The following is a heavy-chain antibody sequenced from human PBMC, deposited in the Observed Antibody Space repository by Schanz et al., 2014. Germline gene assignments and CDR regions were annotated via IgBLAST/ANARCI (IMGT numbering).Heavy chain of an antibody. V-gene: IGHV3-9*01. J-gene: IGHJ3*02. CDR3: ARGLPMVRGDHDVFDI. Sequence: EVQLVESGGGLVQPGGSLRLSCAASGFTFDDYAMHWVRQAPGKGLEWVSGMSWKSTNIGYADSVKGRFTISRDNSKNTLYLQMNSLRAEDTAVYYCARGLPMVRGDHDVFDIWGQGTMVTVSS. CDR2: MSWKSTNI. CDR1: GFTFDDYA. D-gene: IGHD3-10*01.